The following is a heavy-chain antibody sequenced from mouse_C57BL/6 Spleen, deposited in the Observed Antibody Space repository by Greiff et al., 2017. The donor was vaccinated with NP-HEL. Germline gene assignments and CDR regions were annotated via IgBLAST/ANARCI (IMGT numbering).Heavy chain of an antibody. J-gene: IGHJ3*01. D-gene: IGHD3-1*01. CDR3: AREATASSGVAY. CDR1: GFTFSSYA. Sequence: EVKLMESGGGLVKPGGSLKLSCAASGFTFSSYAMSWVRQTPEQRLEWVATISDGGSYTYYPDNVKGRFTISRDNAKNNLYLQMSHLKSEDTAMYYCAREATASSGVAYWGQGTLVTVSA. CDR2: ISDGGSYT. V-gene: IGHV5-4*01.